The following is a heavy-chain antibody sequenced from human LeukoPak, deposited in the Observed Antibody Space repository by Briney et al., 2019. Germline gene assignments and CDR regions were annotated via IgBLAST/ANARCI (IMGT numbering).Heavy chain of an antibody. CDR3: ARAGLNGDYYFDY. Sequence: SETLSLTCAVYGGSFSGYYWSWIRQPPGKGLEWIGEINHSGSTNYNPSLKSRVTISVDTSKNQFSLKLSSVTAADTAVYYCARAGLNGDYYFDYWAQGTLVTVSS. CDR2: INHSGST. V-gene: IGHV4-34*01. CDR1: GGSFSGYY. J-gene: IGHJ4*02. D-gene: IGHD4-17*01.